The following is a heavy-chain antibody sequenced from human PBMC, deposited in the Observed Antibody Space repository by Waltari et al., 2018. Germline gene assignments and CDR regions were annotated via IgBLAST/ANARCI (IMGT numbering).Heavy chain of an antibody. CDR2: IRREPYNYAT. J-gene: IGHJ4*02. V-gene: IGHV3-73*01. CDR3: SGGEVTGTDF. Sequence: EVQVVESGGGLVQPGGALELSCATSGFSLSGSTIHWVRQTSGKGLEWVGRIRREPYNYATAYSASVKGRFTISRDDSKNTAYLQMNSLMTEDTAVYYCSGGEVTGTDFWGQGTLVTVSS. D-gene: IGHD6-19*01. CDR1: GFSLSGST.